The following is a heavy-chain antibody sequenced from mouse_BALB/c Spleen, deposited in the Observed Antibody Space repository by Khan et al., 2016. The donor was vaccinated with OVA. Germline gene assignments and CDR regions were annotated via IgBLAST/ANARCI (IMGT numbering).Heavy chain of an antibody. CDR2: IDPYYGGI. J-gene: IGHJ1*01. Sequence: VQLKESGPELEKPGASVKISCKASGYSFTGYNMNWVKQSNGKSLEWIGNIDPYYGGISYNQKFKGKATLTVDKSSSTAYMQLKSLTSEDSAVYDCARSTWYFDVWGAGTTVTVSS. CDR3: ARSTWYFDV. V-gene: IGHV1-39*01. CDR1: GYSFTGYN.